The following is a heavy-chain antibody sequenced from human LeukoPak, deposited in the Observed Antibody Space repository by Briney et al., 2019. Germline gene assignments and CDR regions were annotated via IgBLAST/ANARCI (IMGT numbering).Heavy chain of an antibody. CDR3: ARDRGEGYYFDY. CDR2: INPSGGST. V-gene: IGHV1-46*01. CDR1: GYTFTSYY. Sequence: ASVKVSCKASGYTFTSYYMHWVRQAPGQGLEWMGGINPSGGSTSYAQKFQGGLTMTRDTSTSTVYMELSSLRSEDTAVYYCARDRGEGYYFDYWGQGTLVTVSS. J-gene: IGHJ4*02. D-gene: IGHD3-10*01.